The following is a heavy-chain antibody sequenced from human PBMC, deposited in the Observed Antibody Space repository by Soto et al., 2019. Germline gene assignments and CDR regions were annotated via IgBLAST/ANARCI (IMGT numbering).Heavy chain of an antibody. CDR3: ARRGSAYCGGDCYEGAFDI. Sequence: GESLKISCQGSGYSFTSYWIGWVRQMPGKGLEWMGIIYPGDSDTRYSPSFQGQVTISADKSISTAYLQWSSLKASDTAMYYCARRGSAYCGGDCYEGAFDIWGQGTMVTVSS. V-gene: IGHV5-51*01. D-gene: IGHD2-21*02. J-gene: IGHJ3*02. CDR1: GYSFTSYW. CDR2: IYPGDSDT.